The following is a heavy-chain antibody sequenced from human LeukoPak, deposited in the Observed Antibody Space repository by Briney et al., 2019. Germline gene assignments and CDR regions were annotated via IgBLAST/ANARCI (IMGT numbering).Heavy chain of an antibody. D-gene: IGHD2-21*02. J-gene: IGHJ3*02. CDR2: IYPGDSDT. V-gene: IGHV5-51*01. CDR1: GYSFTSYW. Sequence: GESLKISCKGSGYSFTSYWIGWVRQMPGKGLEWMGIIYPGDSDTRYSPSFQGQVTISADKSISTAYLQWSSLKASDTAMYCCATPHAYCGGDCYSGDAFDIWGQGTMVTVSS. CDR3: ATPHAYCGGDCYSGDAFDI.